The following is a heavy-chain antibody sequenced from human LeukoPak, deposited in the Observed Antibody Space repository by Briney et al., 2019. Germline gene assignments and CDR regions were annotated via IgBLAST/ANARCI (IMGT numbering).Heavy chain of an antibody. CDR2: LNPGGGST. D-gene: IGHD3-16*01. J-gene: IGHJ4*02. CDR3: AKEGEVAGIHCFDY. CDR1: GFTFPNSA. Sequence: PGGSLRLSCAASGFTFPNSAMSWVRQAPGKGLEWVSSLNPGGGSTYYADSVKGRFTISRDNSQNTLYLQMSSLRGEDTAVYYCAKEGEVAGIHCFDYWGQGTLVTVSS. V-gene: IGHV3-23*01.